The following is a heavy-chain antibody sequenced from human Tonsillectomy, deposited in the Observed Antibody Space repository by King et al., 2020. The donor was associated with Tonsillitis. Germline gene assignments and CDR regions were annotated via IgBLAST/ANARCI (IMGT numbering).Heavy chain of an antibody. CDR2: IGTACDT. CDR1: GFTFSSYD. Sequence: VQLVESGGGLVQPGGSLRLSCAASGFTFSSYDMHWVRQATGKGLEWVSAIGTACDTYYPGSVKGRFTISRENAKNSLYLQMNSLRAGDTAVYYCARAYCSGGSCYSRGYYYYMDVWGKGTTVTVSS. D-gene: IGHD2-15*01. V-gene: IGHV3-13*04. J-gene: IGHJ6*03. CDR3: ARAYCSGGSCYSRGYYYYMDV.